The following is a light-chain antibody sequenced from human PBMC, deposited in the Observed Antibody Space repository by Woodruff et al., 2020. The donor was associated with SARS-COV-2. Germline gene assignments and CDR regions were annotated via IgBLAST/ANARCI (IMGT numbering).Light chain of an antibody. CDR3: SSYTSTDTYV. J-gene: IGLJ1*01. V-gene: IGLV2-14*01. Sequence: VSWYQQRPGKAPRLVIYEVSHRPSGVSGRFSGSKSGNTASLTISGLQTEDEADYYCSSYTSTDTYVFGTGTEVTVL. CDR2: EVS.